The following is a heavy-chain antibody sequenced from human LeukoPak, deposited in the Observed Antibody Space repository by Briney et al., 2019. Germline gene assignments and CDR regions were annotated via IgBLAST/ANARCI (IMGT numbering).Heavy chain of an antibody. Sequence: SETLSLTCTVSGGSISSYYWSWIRQPPGKGLEWIGYIYYSGSTNYNPSLKSRVTMSVDTSKNQFSLKLSSVTAADTAVYYCARREIYYFDNWGRGTLVTVSS. CDR2: IYYSGST. CDR1: GGSISSYY. D-gene: IGHD1-26*01. CDR3: ARREIYYFDN. J-gene: IGHJ4*02. V-gene: IGHV4-59*12.